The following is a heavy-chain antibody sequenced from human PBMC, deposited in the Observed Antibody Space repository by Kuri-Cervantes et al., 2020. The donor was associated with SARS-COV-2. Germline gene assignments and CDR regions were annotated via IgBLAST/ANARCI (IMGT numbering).Heavy chain of an antibody. D-gene: IGHD6-19*01. CDR3: ARDIRPGSSGWSNPFDY. J-gene: IGHJ4*02. V-gene: IGHV4-31*03. Sequence: LRLSCTVSGGFISSGGYYWSWIRQHPGKGLEWIGYIYYSGSTYYNPSLKSRVTISVDTSKNQFSLKLSSVTAADTAVYYCARDIRPGSSGWSNPFDYWGQGTLVTVSS. CDR1: GGFISSGGYY. CDR2: IYYSGST.